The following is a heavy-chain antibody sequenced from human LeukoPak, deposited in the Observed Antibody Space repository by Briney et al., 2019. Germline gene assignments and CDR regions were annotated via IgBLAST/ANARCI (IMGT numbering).Heavy chain of an antibody. J-gene: IGHJ6*03. CDR2: MSNSGENT. D-gene: IGHD7-27*01. CDR1: GFTFSSYS. Sequence: QPGGSLRLSCAASGFTFSSYSMQWVRQTPGKGLEWVGIMSNSGENTFYGEAVKGRFTISRDNSEKTLYLQMNSLGAEDTSVYYCAKNIRQLGNYQYYMDVWGKGTPVTVSS. V-gene: IGHV3-33*05. CDR3: AKNIRQLGNYQYYMDV.